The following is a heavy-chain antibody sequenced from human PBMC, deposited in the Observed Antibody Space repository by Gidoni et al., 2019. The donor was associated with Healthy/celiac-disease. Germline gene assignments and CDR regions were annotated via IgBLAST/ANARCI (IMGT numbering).Heavy chain of an antibody. D-gene: IGHD2-15*01. J-gene: IGHJ4*02. Sequence: QVQLQQWGAGLLKPSETLSLTCAVYGGSFSGYYWRWIRPPPGKGLEWIGEINHSGSTNYNPSLKSRVTISVDTSKNQFSLKLSSVTAADTAVYYCARLCSGGSCYSRMSDYWGQGTLVTVSS. V-gene: IGHV4-34*01. CDR2: INHSGST. CDR1: GGSFSGYY. CDR3: ARLCSGGSCYSRMSDY.